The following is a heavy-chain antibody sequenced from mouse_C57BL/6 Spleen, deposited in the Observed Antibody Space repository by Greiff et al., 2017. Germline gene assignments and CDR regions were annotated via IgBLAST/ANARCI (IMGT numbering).Heavy chain of an antibody. V-gene: IGHV1-64*01. D-gene: IGHD1-1*01. Sequence: QVQLQQPGAELVKPGASVKLSCKASGYTFTSYWMPWVKQRPGQGLEWIGMIHPTSGSTNYNEKFKSRATLTVDKSSSTAYMQISSLTSEESAVYYCAAFTTVVYGFAYWGQGTLVTVSA. J-gene: IGHJ3*01. CDR1: GYTFTSYW. CDR2: IHPTSGST. CDR3: AAFTTVVYGFAY.